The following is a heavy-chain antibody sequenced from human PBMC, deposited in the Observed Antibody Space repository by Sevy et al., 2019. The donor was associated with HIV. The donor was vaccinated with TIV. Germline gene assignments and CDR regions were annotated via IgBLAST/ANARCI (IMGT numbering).Heavy chain of an antibody. CDR3: AGGAYYYASRSQNFDY. D-gene: IGHD3-10*01. CDR2: IWYDGTNK. J-gene: IGHJ4*02. CDR1: GFTFSSYG. V-gene: IGHV3-33*01. Sequence: GGSLRLSCAASGFTFSSYGMHWVRQAPGKGLEWVALIWYDGTNKYYADSVKGRFTISRDNSKNTLYLQMNSLRAEDTVVYYCAGGAYYYASRSQNFDYWGPGTLVTVSS.